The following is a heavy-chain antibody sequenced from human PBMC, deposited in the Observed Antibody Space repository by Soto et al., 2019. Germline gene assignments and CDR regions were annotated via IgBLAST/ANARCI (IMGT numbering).Heavy chain of an antibody. Sequence: ASVKVSCKASGYTFTSYGISWVRQAPGQGLEWMGWISAYNGNTNYAQKLQGRVTMTTDTSTSTAYMELRSLRSDDTAVYYCARDGRAMVRGVIKGGHYMDVWGKGTTVTVSS. V-gene: IGHV1-18*01. CDR1: GYTFTSYG. J-gene: IGHJ6*03. CDR2: ISAYNGNT. D-gene: IGHD3-10*01. CDR3: ARDGRAMVRGVIKGGHYMDV.